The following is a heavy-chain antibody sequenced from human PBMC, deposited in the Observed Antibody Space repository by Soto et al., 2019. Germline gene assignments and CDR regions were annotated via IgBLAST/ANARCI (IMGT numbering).Heavy chain of an antibody. Sequence: GASVKVSCKASGYTFTSYGISWVRQAPGQGLEWMGWISAYNGNTNYAQKLRGRVTMTTDTSTSTAYMELRSLRSDDTAVYYCARDLMELQPYYFDYWGQGTLVTVSS. V-gene: IGHV1-18*01. J-gene: IGHJ4*02. CDR1: GYTFTSYG. CDR2: ISAYNGNT. D-gene: IGHD1-7*01. CDR3: ARDLMELQPYYFDY.